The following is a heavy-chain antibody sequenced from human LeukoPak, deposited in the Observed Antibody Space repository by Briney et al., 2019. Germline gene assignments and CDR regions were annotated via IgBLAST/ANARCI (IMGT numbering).Heavy chain of an antibody. V-gene: IGHV3-53*01. CDR3: AKGSRESCYGAIDH. CDR1: GFTVSSNY. Sequence: GGSLRLSCAASGFTVSSNYMSWVRQAPGKGLEWVSVIYSGGSTYYADSVKGRFTISRDNSRNTLYLQMNSLRAEDTAVYSCAKGSRESCYGAIDHWGQGTLVTVSS. J-gene: IGHJ4*02. D-gene: IGHD4-17*01. CDR2: IYSGGST.